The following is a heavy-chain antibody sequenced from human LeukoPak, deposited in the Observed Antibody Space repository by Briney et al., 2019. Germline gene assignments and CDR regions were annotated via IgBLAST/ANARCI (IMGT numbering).Heavy chain of an antibody. Sequence: GGSLRLSCAASGFTFSSYAMSWVRQAPGKGLEWVSAISGSGGSTYYADSVKGRFTISRDNSKNTLYLQMNSLRAEDTAVYYCAKMRSYYGSGSYYRWFDPWDQATLITVSS. CDR1: GFTFSSYA. D-gene: IGHD3-10*01. CDR3: AKMRSYYGSGSYYRWFDP. CDR2: ISGSGGST. V-gene: IGHV3-23*01. J-gene: IGHJ5*02.